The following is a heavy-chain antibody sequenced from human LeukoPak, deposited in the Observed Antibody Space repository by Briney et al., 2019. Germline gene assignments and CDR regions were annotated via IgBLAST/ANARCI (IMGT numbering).Heavy chain of an antibody. Sequence: PGGSLRLSCVASGLTLTDYRMNWIRQAPGKGLEWVANIKPEESAKYYVDSLRGRFTISRDDARNSLYLQMNSLRAEDTAVYYCAEVGYWGQGTLVTVSS. CDR2: IKPEESAK. CDR1: GLTLTDYR. J-gene: IGHJ4*02. CDR3: AEVGY. V-gene: IGHV3-7*01.